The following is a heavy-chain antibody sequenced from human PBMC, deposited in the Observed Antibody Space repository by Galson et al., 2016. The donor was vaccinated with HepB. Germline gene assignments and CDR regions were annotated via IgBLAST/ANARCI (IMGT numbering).Heavy chain of an antibody. CDR3: ARAPLEMATIQRGYFDY. Sequence: SLRLSCAASGFTLCSYWMSWVRQAPGKGLEWVAVISFDGSNKYYADSVKGRFTISRDNSKNTLYLQMNSLRAEDTAVYYCARAPLEMATIQRGYFDYWGQGTLVTVSS. V-gene: IGHV3-30-3*01. CDR1: GFTLCSYW. D-gene: IGHD5-24*01. CDR2: ISFDGSNK. J-gene: IGHJ4*02.